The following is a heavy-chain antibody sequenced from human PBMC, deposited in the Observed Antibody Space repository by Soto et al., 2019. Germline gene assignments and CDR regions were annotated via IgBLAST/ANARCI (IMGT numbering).Heavy chain of an antibody. CDR2: ITVGSSHI. Sequence: GGSLRLSCTGSGFPFSAYNINWVRQAPGKGLEWVSSITVGSSHIYQPNSMKGRFTISRDDAKNSVYLQIDSLRDEDTALYYCSRSPEVGVRGDYWGKGTLV. CDR1: GFPFSAYN. V-gene: IGHV3-21*01. CDR3: SRSPEVGVRGDY. J-gene: IGHJ4*02. D-gene: IGHD3-16*01.